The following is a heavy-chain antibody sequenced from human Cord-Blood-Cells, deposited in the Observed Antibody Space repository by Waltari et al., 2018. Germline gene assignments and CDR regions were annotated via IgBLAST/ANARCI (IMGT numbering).Heavy chain of an antibody. CDR3: ARVLQRYFDL. Sequence: QVQLQQSGAGRLKPSETLSPTCAVYGGSVSGYYWSWIRQPPGKGLEWIGEINHSGSTNYNPSLKSRVTISVDTSKNQFSMKLSSVTAADTAVYYCARVLQRYFDLWGRGTLVTVSS. V-gene: IGHV4-34*01. CDR2: INHSGST. J-gene: IGHJ2*01. CDR1: GGSVSGYY.